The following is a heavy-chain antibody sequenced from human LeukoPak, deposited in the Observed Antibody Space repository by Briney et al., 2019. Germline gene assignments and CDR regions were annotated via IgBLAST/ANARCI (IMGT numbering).Heavy chain of an antibody. CDR3: ARATWDPNYYYYMDV. Sequence: GGSLRLSCAASGFTFSSYTMKWVRQAPGKGLEWVSSISSSSSYIYYADSVKGRFTISRDNAKNSLFLQMNSLRAEDTAVYFCARATWDPNYYYYMDVWGKGTTVTISS. J-gene: IGHJ6*03. CDR1: GFTFSSYT. D-gene: IGHD1-26*01. CDR2: ISSSSSYI. V-gene: IGHV3-21*01.